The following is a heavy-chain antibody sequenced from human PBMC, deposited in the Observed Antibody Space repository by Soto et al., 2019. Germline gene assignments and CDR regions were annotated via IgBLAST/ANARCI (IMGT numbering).Heavy chain of an antibody. CDR2: IIPILGIA. CDR3: ARETDSEYCGY. CDR1: GGTFSSYT. J-gene: IGHJ4*02. V-gene: IGHV1-69*08. D-gene: IGHD2-21*01. Sequence: QVQLVQSGAEXXKPGXSVKXSXKXSGGTFSSYTISWVRQAPGQGLEWMGRIIPILGIANYAQKFQGRVTIPADKSTSTAYMELSSLRSEDTAVYYCARETDSEYCGYWGQGTLVTVAS.